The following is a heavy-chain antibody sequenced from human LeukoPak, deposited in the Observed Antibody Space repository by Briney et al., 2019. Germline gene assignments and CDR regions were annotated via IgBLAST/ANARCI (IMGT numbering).Heavy chain of an antibody. CDR2: ISSSGGST. Sequence: GGSLRLSCAASGFTFSSYGMSWVRQAPGKGLEWVSAISSSGGSTYYADSVKGRFTISRDNSKNTLYLQMNSLRAEDTAVYYCAVSSWYLIEYFQHWGQGTLVTVSS. J-gene: IGHJ1*01. V-gene: IGHV3-23*01. D-gene: IGHD6-13*01. CDR1: GFTFSSYG. CDR3: AVSSWYLIEYFQH.